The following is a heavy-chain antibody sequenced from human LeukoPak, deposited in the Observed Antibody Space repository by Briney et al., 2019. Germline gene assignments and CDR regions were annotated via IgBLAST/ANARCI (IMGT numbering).Heavy chain of an antibody. Sequence: ASVKVSCKASGYTFTSYDINWVRQATGQGVEGMGWMNPNSGNTGYAHKFQGRVTMARNTSISTAYMGLSSLRSEDTAVYCCARGLIPGQFDPWGQGTLVTVSS. V-gene: IGHV1-8*01. CDR2: MNPNSGNT. D-gene: IGHD3-16*01. CDR1: GYTFTSYD. J-gene: IGHJ5*02. CDR3: ARGLIPGQFDP.